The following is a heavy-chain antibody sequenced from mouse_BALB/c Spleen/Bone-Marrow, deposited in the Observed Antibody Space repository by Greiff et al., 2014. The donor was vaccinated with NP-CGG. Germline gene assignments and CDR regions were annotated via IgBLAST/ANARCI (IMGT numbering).Heavy chain of an antibody. D-gene: IGHD4-1*02. CDR1: GYSIASDYA. CDR3: ANWGPYYFDY. V-gene: IGHV3-2*02. CDR2: RSYSGST. Sequence: VQLQQSGPGLVKPSQSLSLTCTVTGYSIASDYAWNWIRQFPGNKLEWMGYRSYSGSTSYNPSLKSRISITRDTSKNQFFLQLNSVTTEDTATYYCANWGPYYFDYWGQGTTLTVSS. J-gene: IGHJ2*01.